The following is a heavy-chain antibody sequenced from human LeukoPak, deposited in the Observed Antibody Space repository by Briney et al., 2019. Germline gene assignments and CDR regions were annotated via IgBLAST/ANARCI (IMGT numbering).Heavy chain of an antibody. Sequence: ASVKVSCRASGYTFTGYYMHSVRQAPGQELEWVGGINPNSGSTNYAQKVQGRVTMTRDTSISTAYMEMSRLRYGDAAVYYCAQFPDTAMSERFDYWGQGTLVTVSS. J-gene: IGHJ4*02. CDR1: GYTFTGYY. V-gene: IGHV1-2*02. CDR2: INPNSGST. CDR3: AQFPDTAMSERFDY. D-gene: IGHD5-18*01.